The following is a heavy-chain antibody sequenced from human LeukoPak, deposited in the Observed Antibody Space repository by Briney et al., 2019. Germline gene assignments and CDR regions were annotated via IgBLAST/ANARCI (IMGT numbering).Heavy chain of an antibody. Sequence: SETLSLTCAVSGGSISSSNWWSWVRQPPGKGLEWIGGIYHSGSTNYNPSLKSRVTISVDKSKNQFSLKLSSVTAADTAVYYCARSHYYGWLRNFDYWGQGTLVTVSS. CDR2: IYHSGST. V-gene: IGHV4-4*02. J-gene: IGHJ4*02. CDR1: GGSISSSNW. D-gene: IGHD3-10*01. CDR3: ARSHYYGWLRNFDY.